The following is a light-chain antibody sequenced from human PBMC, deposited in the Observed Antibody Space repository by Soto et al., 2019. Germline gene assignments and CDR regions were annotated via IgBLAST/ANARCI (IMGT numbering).Light chain of an antibody. Sequence: DIQMTQSPSSLSASVGDRVTITCRASQSISSYLNWYQQKPGKAPKLLIYAASSLQSGVPSRFSGSGSGTDFTLTISSLQPKDFATYYCQQSYSTPRTFGQGTRLEMK. V-gene: IGKV1-39*01. J-gene: IGKJ5*01. CDR2: AAS. CDR3: QQSYSTPRT. CDR1: QSISSY.